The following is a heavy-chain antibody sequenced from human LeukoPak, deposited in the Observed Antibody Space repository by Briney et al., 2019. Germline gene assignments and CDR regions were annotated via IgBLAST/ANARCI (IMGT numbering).Heavy chain of an antibody. CDR1: GFTVSSDY. Sequence: GGSLRLSCAASGFTVSSDYMSWVRQAPGKGLEWVSVIYSGGSTYYADSVKGRFTISRDNAKNSLYLQMNSLRAEDTAVYYCARVPLIAALDYWGQGTLVTVSS. CDR2: IYSGGST. V-gene: IGHV3-53*01. J-gene: IGHJ4*02. D-gene: IGHD6-13*01. CDR3: ARVPLIAALDY.